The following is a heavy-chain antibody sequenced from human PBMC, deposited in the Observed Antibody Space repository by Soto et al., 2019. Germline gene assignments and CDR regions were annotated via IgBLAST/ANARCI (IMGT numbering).Heavy chain of an antibody. J-gene: IGHJ4*02. Sequence: SETLSLTCPVSGGSTSSDNYWSWIRQPPGKGLEWIGHIYYSGNTDYNPSLKSRLAISIDTSKNQFSLKLSSVTAADTAVYFCAREGGESSDGLYYFDSWGQGSLVTVS. D-gene: IGHD3-16*01. CDR1: GGSTSSDNY. V-gene: IGHV4-30-4*01. CDR3: AREGGESSDGLYYFDS. CDR2: IYYSGNT.